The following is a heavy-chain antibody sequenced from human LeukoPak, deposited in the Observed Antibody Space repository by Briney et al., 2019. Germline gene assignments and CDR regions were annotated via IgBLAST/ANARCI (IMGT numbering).Heavy chain of an antibody. D-gene: IGHD3-3*01. J-gene: IGHJ4*02. CDR2: IYYSGST. CDR3: ASTLVRRRFLEWLLLGIDY. V-gene: IGHV4-31*03. CDR1: GGSISSGGYY. Sequence: SETLSLTCTVSGGSISSGGYYWSWIRQHPGKGLEWIGYIYYSGSTYYNPSLKSRVTISVDTSKNQFSLKLSSVTAADTAVSYCASTLVRRRFLEWLLLGIDYWGQGTLVTVSS.